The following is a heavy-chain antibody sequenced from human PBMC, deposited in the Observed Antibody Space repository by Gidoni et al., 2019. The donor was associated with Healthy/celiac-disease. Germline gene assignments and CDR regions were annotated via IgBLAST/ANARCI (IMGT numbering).Heavy chain of an antibody. Sequence: EVQLVESGVGLVQPGGSLRLSCAASGFTFSDHYMDWVRQAPGKGLEWGGRTRNKANSYTTEDAASVKGRFTISRDDSKNSLYLQMNSMKTEDTAVYYCAREASGYCSGGSCYFTWFDPWGQGTLVTVSS. CDR2: TRNKANSYTT. V-gene: IGHV3-72*01. J-gene: IGHJ5*02. CDR3: AREASGYCSGGSCYFTWFDP. D-gene: IGHD2-15*01. CDR1: GFTFSDHY.